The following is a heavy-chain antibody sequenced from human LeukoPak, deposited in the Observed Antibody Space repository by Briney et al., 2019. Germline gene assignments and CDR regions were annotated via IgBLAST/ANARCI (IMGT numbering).Heavy chain of an antibody. Sequence: ASVKVSFKASGYTFTSYDINWVRQTTGQALEWMGWINPNSGNTGYAQKFQGRVTITRNTSISTDYMELSSLRSEDTAVYDCARGGADGFDIWGQGTMVTVSS. CDR3: ARGGADGFDI. CDR2: INPNSGNT. V-gene: IGHV1-8*03. D-gene: IGHD4-17*01. J-gene: IGHJ3*02. CDR1: GYTFTSYD.